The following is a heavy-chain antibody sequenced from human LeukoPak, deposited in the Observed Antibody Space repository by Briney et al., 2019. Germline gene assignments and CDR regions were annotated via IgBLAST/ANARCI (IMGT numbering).Heavy chain of an antibody. Sequence: SVKVSCKASGGTFSSYAISWVRQAPGQGLEWMGGIIPIFGTANYAQKFQGRVTVTTDESTSTAYMELSSLRSEDTAVYYCARGDMDTAMAYYFDYWGQGTLVTVSS. CDR1: GGTFSSYA. CDR2: IIPIFGTA. D-gene: IGHD5-18*01. J-gene: IGHJ4*02. V-gene: IGHV1-69*05. CDR3: ARGDMDTAMAYYFDY.